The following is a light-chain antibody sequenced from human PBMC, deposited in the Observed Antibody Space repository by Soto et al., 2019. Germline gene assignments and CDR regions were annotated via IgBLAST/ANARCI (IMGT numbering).Light chain of an antibody. Sequence: DIQMTQSPSSLSASVGDRVTITCRASQGISSYLAWYQQKPGKAPKLLIYGASTLQSGVPSRFSGSGSRTDFTLTVSSLQPEDFATYFCQQSYATPRTFGQGTKVDIK. J-gene: IGKJ1*01. V-gene: IGKV1-39*01. CDR1: QGISSY. CDR2: GAS. CDR3: QQSYATPRT.